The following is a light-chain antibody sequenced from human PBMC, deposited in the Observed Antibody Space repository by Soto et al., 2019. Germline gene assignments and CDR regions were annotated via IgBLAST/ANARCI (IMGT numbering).Light chain of an antibody. CDR2: SSS. V-gene: IGKV1-39*01. CDR3: QQRSNWPWT. J-gene: IGKJ1*01. CDR1: QGIITY. Sequence: IHLTLSASYLSASVGNTVTITCRASQGIITYLNWYQQKQGKAPNLLIYSSSTLQSGVPSRFSGSGYGTDFNLTISSLETEDFAVYYCQQRSNWPWTFGQGTKVDIK.